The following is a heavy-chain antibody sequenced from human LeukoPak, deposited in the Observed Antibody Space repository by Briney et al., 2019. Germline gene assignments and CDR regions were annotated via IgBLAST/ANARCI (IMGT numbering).Heavy chain of an antibody. V-gene: IGHV3-30*02. CDR1: GFTFSSYG. J-gene: IGHJ4*02. CDR3: AGDDYGGNPEGY. D-gene: IGHD4-23*01. Sequence: GGSLRLSCAASGFTFSSYGMHWVRQAPGKGLEWVAFIRYDGSNKYYADSVKGRFTISRDNSKNTLYLQMNSLGAEDTAVYYCAGDDYGGNPEGYWGQGTLVTVSS. CDR2: IRYDGSNK.